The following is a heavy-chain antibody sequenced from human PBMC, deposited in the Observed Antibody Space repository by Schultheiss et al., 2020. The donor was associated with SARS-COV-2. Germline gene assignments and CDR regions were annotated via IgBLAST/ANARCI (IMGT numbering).Heavy chain of an antibody. CDR2: VNHRGST. Sequence: SETLSLTCAVYGESFSGYYWSWIRQPPGKGLEWIGEVNHRGSTNYNPSLKSRVTISVDTSKSQFSLKLTSVTAADTAVYYCARAPRAYYYYYMDVWGKGTTVTVSS. J-gene: IGHJ6*03. CDR1: GESFSGYY. CDR3: ARAPRAYYYYYMDV. V-gene: IGHV4-34*01.